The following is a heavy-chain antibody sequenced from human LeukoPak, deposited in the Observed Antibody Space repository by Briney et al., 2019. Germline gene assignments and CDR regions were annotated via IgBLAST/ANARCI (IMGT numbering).Heavy chain of an antibody. CDR2: MNPNSGNT. CDR1: GYTFTSYD. J-gene: IGHJ4*02. Sequence: ASVKVSCKASGYTFTSYDINWVRQATGQGHEWMGWMNPNSGNTGYAQKFQGRVTMTRNTSISTAYMELSSLRSEDTAVYYCARVGRGYRGSVSLDYWGQGTLVTVSS. CDR3: ARVGRGYRGSVSLDY. D-gene: IGHD2-2*01. V-gene: IGHV1-8*01.